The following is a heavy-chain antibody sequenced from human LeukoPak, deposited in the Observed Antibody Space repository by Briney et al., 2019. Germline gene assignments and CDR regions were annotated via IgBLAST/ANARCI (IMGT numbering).Heavy chain of an antibody. V-gene: IGHV3-48*04. J-gene: IGHJ4*02. CDR1: GFTFSSYS. D-gene: IGHD6-19*01. CDR2: ISSSGSTI. CDR3: ARDPPGIAVAVFDY. Sequence: GGSLRLSCAASGFTFSSYSMNWVRQAPGKGLEWVSYISSSGSTIYYADSVKGRFTISRDNAKNSLYLQMNSLTVEDTAVYYCARDPPGIAVAVFDYWGQGTLVTVSS.